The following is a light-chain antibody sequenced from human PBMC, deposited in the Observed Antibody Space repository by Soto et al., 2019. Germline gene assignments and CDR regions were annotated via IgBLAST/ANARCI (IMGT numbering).Light chain of an antibody. J-gene: IGLJ2*01. CDR2: DVT. CDR1: NSDIGGYNF. Sequence: QSALTQPASVSGSPGQSITISCTGTNSDIGGYNFVSWYQQHPGKAPKLMFYDVTNRPSGVSNRFSGSKSGKTASLTISGLQAEDEAVYYCSSYTSTNTAVFGGGTKLTVL. V-gene: IGLV2-14*03. CDR3: SSYTSTNTAV.